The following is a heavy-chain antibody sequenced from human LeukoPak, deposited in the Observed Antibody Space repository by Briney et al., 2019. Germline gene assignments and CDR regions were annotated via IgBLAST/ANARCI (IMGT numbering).Heavy chain of an antibody. D-gene: IGHD3-16*01. Sequence: GGSLRLSCAASGFTFSDYYMSWIRQAPGKGLEWVSYIGSSGSTIYYADSVKGRFTISRDNAKNSLYLQMNSLRAEDTAVYYCARPDAYDAFDIWGQGTMVTVSS. CDR1: GFTFSDYY. CDR2: IGSSGSTI. J-gene: IGHJ3*02. V-gene: IGHV3-11*01. CDR3: ARPDAYDAFDI.